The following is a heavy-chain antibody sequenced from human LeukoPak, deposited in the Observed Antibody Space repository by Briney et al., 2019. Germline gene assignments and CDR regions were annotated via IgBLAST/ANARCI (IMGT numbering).Heavy chain of an antibody. CDR3: ARVKYYDSSGYPTRYSDY. V-gene: IGHV4-34*01. CDR2: INHSGST. D-gene: IGHD3-22*01. Sequence: SETLSLTCAVYGVSFSGYYWSWIRQPPGKGLEWIGEINHSGSTNYNPSLKSRVTISVDTSKNQFSLKLSSVTAADTAVYYCARVKYYDSSGYPTRYSDYWGQGTLVTVSS. J-gene: IGHJ4*02. CDR1: GVSFSGYY.